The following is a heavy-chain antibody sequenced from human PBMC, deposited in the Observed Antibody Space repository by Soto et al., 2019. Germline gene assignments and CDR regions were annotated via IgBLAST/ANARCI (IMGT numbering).Heavy chain of an antibody. CDR1: GGSFSGYY. Sequence: SETLSLTCAVYGGSFSGYYWSWIRQPPGKGLEWIGEINHSGSTNYNPSLKSRVTISVDTSKNQFSLKLSSVTAADTAVYYCARSRYNWNPKKFDYWGQGTLVTVSS. CDR2: INHSGST. J-gene: IGHJ4*02. CDR3: ARSRYNWNPKKFDY. D-gene: IGHD1-20*01. V-gene: IGHV4-34*01.